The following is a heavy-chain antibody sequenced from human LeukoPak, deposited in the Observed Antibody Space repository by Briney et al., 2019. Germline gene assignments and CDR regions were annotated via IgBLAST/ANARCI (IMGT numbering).Heavy chain of an antibody. D-gene: IGHD6-19*01. CDR3: ARESSGWHPGNAFDI. V-gene: IGHV3-30*04. J-gene: IGHJ3*02. CDR1: GFTFSSYA. Sequence: GGSLRLSCAASGFTFSSYAMSWVRQAPGKGLEWVAVISYDGSNKYYADSVKGRFTISRDNSKNTLYLQMNSLRAEDTAVYYCARESSGWHPGNAFDIWGQGTMVTVSS. CDR2: ISYDGSNK.